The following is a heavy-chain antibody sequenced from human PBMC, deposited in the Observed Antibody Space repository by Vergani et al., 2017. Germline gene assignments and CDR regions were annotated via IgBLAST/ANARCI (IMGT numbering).Heavy chain of an antibody. CDR2: IYYSGST. D-gene: IGHD3-3*01. Sequence: VQLVETGGGLIQPGGSLRLSCAASGFTVSSNYMSWVRQAPGKGLEWIGSIYYSGSTYYNPSLKSRVTISVDTSKNQFSLKLSSVTAADTAVYYCAGYDFWSGYYSYWGQGTLVTVSS. CDR3: AGYDFWSGYYSY. J-gene: IGHJ4*02. V-gene: IGHV4-59*05. CDR1: GFTVSSNY.